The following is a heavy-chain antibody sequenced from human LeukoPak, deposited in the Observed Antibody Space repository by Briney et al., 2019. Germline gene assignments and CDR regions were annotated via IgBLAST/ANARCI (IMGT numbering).Heavy chain of an antibody. D-gene: IGHD3-22*01. J-gene: IGHJ3*02. CDR1: GFSFSNSD. CDR3: AKAPGHYDSSGYYYWDFDAFDI. Sequence: GGSLRLSCAASGFSFSNSDLRWVRQETGKGLEWVSRFDTAGDTYYPGSVKGRSTIFRDNSKNTLYLQMNSLRAEDTAVYYCAKAPGHYDSSGYYYWDFDAFDIWGQGTMVTVSS. V-gene: IGHV3-13*01. CDR2: FDTAGDT.